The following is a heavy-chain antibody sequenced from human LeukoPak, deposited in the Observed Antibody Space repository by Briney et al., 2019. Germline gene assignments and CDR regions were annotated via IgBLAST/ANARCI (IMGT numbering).Heavy chain of an antibody. V-gene: IGHV1-8*03. CDR3: ARAVKYYDSSGYYYLYAFDI. Sequence: ASVKVSCKASGYTFTSYDINWVRQATGQGLEWMGWMNPNSGNTGYAQKFQGRVTITRNTSISTAYMELSSLRSEDTAVYYCARAVKYYDSSGYYYLYAFDIWGQGAMVTVSS. CDR1: GYTFTSYD. CDR2: MNPNSGNT. J-gene: IGHJ3*02. D-gene: IGHD3-22*01.